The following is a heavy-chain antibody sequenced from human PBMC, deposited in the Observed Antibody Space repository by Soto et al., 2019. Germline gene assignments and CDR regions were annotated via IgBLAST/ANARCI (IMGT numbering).Heavy chain of an antibody. CDR1: GGSFSGYY. D-gene: IGHD3-22*01. J-gene: IGHJ4*02. CDR3: ARGRRYYDSSGYYLPTERHRRAFDY. CDR2: INHSGST. Sequence: SETLSLTCAVYGGSFSGYYWSWIRQPPGKGLEWIGEINHSGSTNYNPSLKSRVTISVDTSKNQFSLKLSSVTAADTAVYYCARGRRYYDSSGYYLPTERHRRAFDYWGQGTLVTVSS. V-gene: IGHV4-34*01.